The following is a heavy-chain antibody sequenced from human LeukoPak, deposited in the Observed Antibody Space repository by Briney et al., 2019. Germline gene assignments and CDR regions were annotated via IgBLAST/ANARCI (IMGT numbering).Heavy chain of an antibody. D-gene: IGHD3-22*01. J-gene: IGHJ4*02. Sequence: GGSLRLSCAASGFTFSSYAMSWVRQAPGKGLEWVSAISGSGGSTYYADSAKGRFTISRDNSKNTLYPQMNSLRAEDTAVYYCGKDSYYDRPYYFDNWGQGTLVTVSS. CDR3: GKDSYYDRPYYFDN. CDR1: GFTFSSYA. V-gene: IGHV3-23*01. CDR2: ISGSGGST.